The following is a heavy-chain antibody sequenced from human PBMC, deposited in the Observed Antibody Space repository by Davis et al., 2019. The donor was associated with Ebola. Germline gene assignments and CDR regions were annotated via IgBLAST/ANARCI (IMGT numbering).Heavy chain of an antibody. V-gene: IGHV4-59*01. CDR2: IYYSGST. CDR3: ARGPYTEYFQL. Sequence: SETLSLTCTVSGGSISSYYWSWIRQPPGKGLEWIGYIYYSGSTNYNPSLKSRVTISVDTSKNQFPLKLSSVTATDTAVYFCARGPYTEYFQLWGQGTLVTVSS. CDR1: GGSISSYY. J-gene: IGHJ1*01.